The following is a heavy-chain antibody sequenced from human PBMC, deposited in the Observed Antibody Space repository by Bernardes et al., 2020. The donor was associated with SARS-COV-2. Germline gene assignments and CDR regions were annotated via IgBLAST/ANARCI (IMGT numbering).Heavy chain of an antibody. CDR1: GFTFSSSW. CDR2: INPDGSTA. J-gene: IGHJ4*02. V-gene: IGHV3-74*01. CDR3: VRGPSDGHGRFEY. Sequence: GGSLRLSCAASGFTFSSSWMHWVRQAPGKGLVWVARINPDGSTAAYADSVKGRFTISRDNAKNALYLQMNSLGVDDTAVYYCVRGPSDGHGRFEYWGQGTLGTVSS.